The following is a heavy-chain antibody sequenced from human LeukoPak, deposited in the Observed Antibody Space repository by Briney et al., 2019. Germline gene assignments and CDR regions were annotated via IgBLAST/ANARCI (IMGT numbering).Heavy chain of an antibody. D-gene: IGHD1-1*01. V-gene: IGHV1-18*01. J-gene: IGHJ4*02. Sequence: ASVKVSCKASGYTFTNYGITWVRQAPGQGLEWMGWISAYNGNTNYAQKFQGRVTMTTDTSTTTAYMELRSLRSDDTAVYYCAGGVGQTTGTTGGYYFDFWGQGTLVTVSS. CDR2: ISAYNGNT. CDR3: AGGVGQTTGTTGGYYFDF. CDR1: GYTFTNYG.